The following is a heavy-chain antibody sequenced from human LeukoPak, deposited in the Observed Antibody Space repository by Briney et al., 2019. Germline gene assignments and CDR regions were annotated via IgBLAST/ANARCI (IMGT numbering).Heavy chain of an antibody. CDR3: ARNIGYFDWPLGY. D-gene: IGHD3-9*01. CDR1: GYTFTNYD. CDR2: MNPNSGNT. Sequence: GASVTVSCKASGYTFTNYDINWVRQAPGQGLEWMGWMNPNSGNTGYAQKFQGRVTITRNTSISTAYMELSSLRSEDTAVYYCARNIGYFDWPLGYWGQGTLVTVSS. V-gene: IGHV1-8*03. J-gene: IGHJ4*02.